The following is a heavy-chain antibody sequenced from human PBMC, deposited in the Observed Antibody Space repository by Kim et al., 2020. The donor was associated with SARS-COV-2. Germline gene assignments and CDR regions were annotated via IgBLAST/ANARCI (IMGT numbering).Heavy chain of an antibody. CDR1: GFTFSSYA. CDR2: ISYDGSNK. V-gene: IGHV3-30-3*01. Sequence: GGSLRLSCAASGFTFSSYAMHWVRQAPGKGLEWVAVISYDGSNKYYADSVKGRFTISRDNSKNTLYLQMNSLRAEDTAVYYCAREEYYYGSGSYYPFDPWGQGTLVTVSS. J-gene: IGHJ5*02. CDR3: AREEYYYGSGSYYPFDP. D-gene: IGHD3-10*01.